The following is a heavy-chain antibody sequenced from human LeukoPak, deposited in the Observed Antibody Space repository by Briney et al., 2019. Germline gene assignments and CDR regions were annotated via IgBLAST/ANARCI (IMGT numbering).Heavy chain of an antibody. J-gene: IGHJ3*02. V-gene: IGHV4-34*01. CDR2: INHSGST. Sequence: SETLSLTCAVYGGSFSGYYWSWIRQPPGKGLEWIGEINHSGSTNYNPSLKSPVTISVDTSKNQFSLKLSSVTPADTAVYYCARESDAFDIWGQGTMVTVSS. CDR3: ARESDAFDI. CDR1: GGSFSGYY.